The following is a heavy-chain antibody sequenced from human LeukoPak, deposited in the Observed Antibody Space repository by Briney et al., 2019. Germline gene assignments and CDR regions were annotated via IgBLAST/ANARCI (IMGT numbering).Heavy chain of an antibody. J-gene: IGHJ4*02. V-gene: IGHV3-7*01. Sequence: GGSLRLSCAASGFTFSSYSMNWVRQAPGKGLEWVANIKQDGSEKYYVDSVKGRFTISRDNAKNSLYLQMNSLRAEDTAVYYCARDPASSSVPFFDYWGQGTLVTVSS. CDR2: IKQDGSEK. D-gene: IGHD6-6*01. CDR1: GFTFSSYS. CDR3: ARDPASSSVPFFDY.